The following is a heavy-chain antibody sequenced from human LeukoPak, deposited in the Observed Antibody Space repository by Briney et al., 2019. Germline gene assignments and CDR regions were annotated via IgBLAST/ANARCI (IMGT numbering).Heavy chain of an antibody. V-gene: IGHV3-73*01. J-gene: IGHJ4*02. Sequence: PGGSLRLSCAASGFTFSGSAMHWVRQASGKGLEWVGHIGNKASNDATDYAPSLKGRFTISRDDSKDTEYLQVNSLKPEDTAVYYCAGNYDSWTGLNYWGLGTLVTVSS. CDR3: AGNYDSWTGLNY. CDR1: GFTFSGSA. CDR2: IGNKASNDAT. D-gene: IGHD3-3*01.